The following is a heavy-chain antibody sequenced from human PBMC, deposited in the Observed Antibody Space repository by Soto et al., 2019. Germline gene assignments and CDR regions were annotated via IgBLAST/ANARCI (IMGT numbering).Heavy chain of an antibody. J-gene: IGHJ6*02. Sequence: ASVKVSCKASGYTFTSYGISWVRQAPGQGLEWMGWISAYNGNTNYAQKLQGRVTMTTDTSTSTAYMELRSLRSDDTAVYYCARGKPTVTTAYYGMDVWGQGTTVTVSS. CDR2: ISAYNGNT. V-gene: IGHV1-18*01. CDR3: ARGKPTVTTAYYGMDV. CDR1: GYTFTSYG. D-gene: IGHD4-4*01.